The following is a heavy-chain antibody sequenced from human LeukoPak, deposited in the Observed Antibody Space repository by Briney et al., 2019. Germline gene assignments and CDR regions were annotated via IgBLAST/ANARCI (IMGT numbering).Heavy chain of an antibody. CDR1: GGSMSSKY. CDR3: ARSGRGTYYYFDL. D-gene: IGHD1-26*01. Sequence: SETLSLTCTVSGGSMSSKYWSWIRQPPGKGLEWIGYVYYTGGTDYHPSLKTRTTISIDTSKSQFALKLTSVTAADTAVYFCARSGRGTYYYFDLWGQGTLVTVSS. CDR2: VYYTGGT. J-gene: IGHJ4*02. V-gene: IGHV4-59*01.